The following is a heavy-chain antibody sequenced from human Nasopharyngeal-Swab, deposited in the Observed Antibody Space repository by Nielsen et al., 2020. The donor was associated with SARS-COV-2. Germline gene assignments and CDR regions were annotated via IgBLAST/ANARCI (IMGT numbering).Heavy chain of an antibody. Sequence: SVTVSCQASRYTFTRYAMHWVRQAPAQRLEWMGWINAGNGNTKYSPKFQARVTITRDTSASTAYMELSSLRSEDTAVYYCARAPYQFGSPGNWFDPWGQGTLVTVSS. CDR2: INAGNGNT. CDR3: ARAPYQFGSPGNWFDP. J-gene: IGHJ5*02. V-gene: IGHV1-3*01. CDR1: RYTFTRYA. D-gene: IGHD3-10*01.